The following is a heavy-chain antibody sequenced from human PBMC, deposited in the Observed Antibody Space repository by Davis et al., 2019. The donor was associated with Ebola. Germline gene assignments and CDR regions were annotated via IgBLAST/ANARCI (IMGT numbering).Heavy chain of an antibody. Sequence: SVKVSCKASGYTFTSYGISWVRQAPGQGLEWMGGIIPIFGTANYAQKFQGRVTITADESTNTAYMELSSLRSEDTAVYYCARADGVYSNLDYWGQGTLVTVSS. D-gene: IGHD4-11*01. V-gene: IGHV1-69*13. CDR3: ARADGVYSNLDY. J-gene: IGHJ4*02. CDR2: IIPIFGTA. CDR1: GYTFTSYG.